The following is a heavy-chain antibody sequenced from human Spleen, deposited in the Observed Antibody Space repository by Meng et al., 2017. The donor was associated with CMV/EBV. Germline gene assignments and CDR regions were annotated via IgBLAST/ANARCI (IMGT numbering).Heavy chain of an antibody. CDR2: IKQDGSEK. CDR3: ARDGVSPSYDNSGYYHDYYFDV. D-gene: IGHD3-22*01. CDR1: YW. V-gene: IGHV3-7*01. J-gene: IGHJ2*01. Sequence: YWMGWVRQAPGKGLEWVANIKQDGSEKYYVDSLKGRFTISRDNAKNSLSLQMHSLRAEDTALYYCARDGVSPSYDNSGYYHDYYFDVWGRGTLVTVSS.